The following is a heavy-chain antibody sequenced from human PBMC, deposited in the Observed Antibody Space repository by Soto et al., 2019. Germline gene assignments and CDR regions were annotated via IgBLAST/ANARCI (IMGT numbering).Heavy chain of an antibody. J-gene: IGHJ4*02. D-gene: IGHD3-22*01. Sequence: QVQLVESGGGVVQPGRSLRLSCAASGFTFSSYGMHWVRQAPGKGLEWVAVIWYDGSNKYYADSVKGRFTICRDNSKNTLYLQMNSLRDEDTAVYYCARGPPPTAYDSSGSSRGYWGQGTLVTVSS. CDR2: IWYDGSNK. CDR1: GFTFSSYG. CDR3: ARGPPPTAYDSSGSSRGY. V-gene: IGHV3-33*01.